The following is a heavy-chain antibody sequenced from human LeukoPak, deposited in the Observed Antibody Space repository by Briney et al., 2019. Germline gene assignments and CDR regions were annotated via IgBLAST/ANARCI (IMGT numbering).Heavy chain of an antibody. J-gene: IGHJ4*02. Sequence: GGSLRLSCAASGFTFDDYGMSWVRQAPGKGLEWVSGINWNGGSTGYADSVKGRFTISRDNAKNSLYLQMNSLRDEDTAVYYCAKSSGWFLDYWGQGTLVTVSS. V-gene: IGHV3-20*04. CDR2: INWNGGST. CDR3: AKSSGWFLDY. CDR1: GFTFDDYG. D-gene: IGHD6-19*01.